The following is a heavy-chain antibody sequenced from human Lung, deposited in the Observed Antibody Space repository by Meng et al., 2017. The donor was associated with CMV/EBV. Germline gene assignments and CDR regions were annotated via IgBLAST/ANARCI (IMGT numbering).Heavy chain of an antibody. CDR1: GDSIRSGEYF. V-gene: IGHV4-30-4*01. CDR2: MDYRGST. CDR3: ARGELLWDY. Sequence: QVPVHEWGRGLVKPSQTLALPCAVSGDSIRSGEYFWSWIRQPPGKGLEWIGYMDYRGSTFYNPSLKSRVTISVDTSKNQFSLKLSSVTAADTAVYFCARGELLWDYWGQGTLVTVSS. D-gene: IGHD2-2*01. J-gene: IGHJ4*02.